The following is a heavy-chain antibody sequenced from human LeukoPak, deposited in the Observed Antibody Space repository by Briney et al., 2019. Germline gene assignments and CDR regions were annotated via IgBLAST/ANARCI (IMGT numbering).Heavy chain of an antibody. CDR3: ASEQQQLYSFDY. D-gene: IGHD6-13*01. CDR2: INAGNGDT. CDR1: GYTFTTYT. V-gene: IGHV1-3*01. Sequence: EASVKVSCKASGYTFTTYTIHWERQAPGQRLEWMGWINAGNGDTSYSQKFQGRVTITRDTSASTACMELSSLRSEDTAVYYCASEQQQLYSFDYWGQGTLVTVSS. J-gene: IGHJ4*02.